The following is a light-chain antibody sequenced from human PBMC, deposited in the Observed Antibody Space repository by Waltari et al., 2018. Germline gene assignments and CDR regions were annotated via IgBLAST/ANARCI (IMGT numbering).Light chain of an antibody. Sequence: EIVLTQSPGTLSLSPGERATLPCRASQSVRSSYLAWYQQKPGQAPRLLIFDASTRASGIPDRFSGSGSGTDFTLTITRLEPEDFAVYFCQQHDNSLWTFGQGTKVEVK. CDR3: QQHDNSLWT. J-gene: IGKJ1*01. V-gene: IGKV3-20*01. CDR1: QSVRSSY. CDR2: DAS.